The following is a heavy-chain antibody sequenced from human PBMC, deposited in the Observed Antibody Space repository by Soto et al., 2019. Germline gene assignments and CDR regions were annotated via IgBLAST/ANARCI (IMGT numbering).Heavy chain of an antibody. CDR2: IYYSGST. V-gene: IGHV4-31*03. CDR1: GGSISSGGYY. Sequence: SETLSLTCTVSGGSISSGGYYWSWIRQHPGKGLEWIGYIYYSGSTYYNPSLKSRVTISVDTSKNQFSLKLSSVTAANRAVYYCAGGISGSYEITFDYWGQGTLVTVSS. D-gene: IGHD3-10*01. J-gene: IGHJ4*02. CDR3: AGGISGSYEITFDY.